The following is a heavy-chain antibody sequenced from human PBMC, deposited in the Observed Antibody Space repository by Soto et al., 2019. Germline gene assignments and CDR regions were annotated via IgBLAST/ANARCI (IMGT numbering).Heavy chain of an antibody. D-gene: IGHD5-18*01. CDR2: ISWNSGNI. CDR1: GFTLEDYA. J-gene: IGHJ4*02. V-gene: IGHV3-9*01. CDR3: VRSKGGYSYGTPFDY. Sequence: PGGAPRISRAGPGFTLEDYAKHWVRQVLGKGLEWVSSISWNSGNIGYADSVKGRFTTSRDNAKNSLYLQMNSLRPEDTALYYCVRSKGGYSYGTPFDYWGQGTLVTVSS.